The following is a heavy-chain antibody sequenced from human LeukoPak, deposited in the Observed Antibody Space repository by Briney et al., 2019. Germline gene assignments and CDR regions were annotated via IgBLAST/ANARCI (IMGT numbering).Heavy chain of an antibody. CDR2: TSSSDAGK. Sequence: GGSLRLSCTVSGFSLSSYAMSWVRRAPGKGLEWVSATSSSDAGKYYADSVRGRFTISRDNSRNTMYLQMNSLRAEDAAVYYCAKAPVTSCRGAFCYPFDSWGQGTVVTVYS. D-gene: IGHD2-15*01. CDR3: AKAPVTSCRGAFCYPFDS. V-gene: IGHV3-23*01. J-gene: IGHJ4*02. CDR1: GFSLSSYA.